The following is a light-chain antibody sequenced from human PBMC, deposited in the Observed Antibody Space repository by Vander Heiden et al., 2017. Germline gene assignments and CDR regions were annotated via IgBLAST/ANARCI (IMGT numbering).Light chain of an antibody. J-gene: IGKJ3*01. Sequence: DIQMTQSPSSLSASVGDRVTITCQASQDISNYLNWYQQKPGKAPKLLIYDASKLETGVPSRFSGSGSGTDFTFTISSLQPEDIATYYCQQDYNLHLFGPGTKVDIK. CDR3: QQDYNLHL. CDR1: QDISNY. CDR2: DAS. V-gene: IGKV1-33*01.